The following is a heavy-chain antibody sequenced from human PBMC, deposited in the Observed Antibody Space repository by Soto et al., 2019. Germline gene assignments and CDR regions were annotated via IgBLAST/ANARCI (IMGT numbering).Heavy chain of an antibody. CDR2: IYSSGST. Sequence: SETLSLTCTVSGGSISSFYWSWFRQPPGKGLEWIGYIYSSGSTNYNPSLKSRVTISLDTSKNQFSLTLSSVTAADTAVYYCARHFDYWGQGTLVTVSS. J-gene: IGHJ4*02. CDR1: GGSISSFY. V-gene: IGHV4-59*08. CDR3: ARHFDY.